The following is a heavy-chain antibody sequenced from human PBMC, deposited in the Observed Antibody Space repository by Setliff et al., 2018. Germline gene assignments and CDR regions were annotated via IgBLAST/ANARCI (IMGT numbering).Heavy chain of an antibody. V-gene: IGHV4-61*09. CDR2: IDPSGNT. D-gene: IGHD3-3*01. CDR1: GGSISSGTNY. Sequence: SETLSLTCTVSGGSISSGTNYWSWIRQPAGRGLEWIGHIDPSGNTNYQPSLKSRVTISVDTSKNQFSLKLSSVTAADTAVYYCARHFRSSKVQFLEYLTDYYFDSWGQGTLVTVSS. CDR3: ARHFRSSKVQFLEYLTDYYFDS. J-gene: IGHJ4*02.